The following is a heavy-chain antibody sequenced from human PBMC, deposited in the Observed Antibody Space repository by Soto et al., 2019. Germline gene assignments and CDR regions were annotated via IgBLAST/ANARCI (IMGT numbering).Heavy chain of an antibody. V-gene: IGHV1-3*01. CDR3: AGLRRYSSSSHLPGPNYYYYMDV. D-gene: IGHD6-6*01. Sequence: QVQLVQSGAEVKKPGASVKVSCKASGYTFTSYAMHWVRQAPGQRLEWMGWINAGNGNTKYSQKFQGRATITRDTSASTAYMELSSLRSEDTAVYYCAGLRRYSSSSHLPGPNYYYYMDVWGKGTTVTVSS. CDR2: INAGNGNT. CDR1: GYTFTSYA. J-gene: IGHJ6*03.